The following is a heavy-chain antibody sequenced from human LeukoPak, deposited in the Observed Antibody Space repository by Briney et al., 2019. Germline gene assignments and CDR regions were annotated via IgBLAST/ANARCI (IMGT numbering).Heavy chain of an antibody. Sequence: SVKLSCKASGGTFSSYAISWVRPAPGQGLEWMGGIIPIFGTANYAQKFQGRVTITADESTSTAYMELSSLRSEDTAVYYCARLGRDGYKAGVYWGQGTMVAVSS. CDR1: GGTFSSYA. CDR3: ARLGRDGYKAGVY. D-gene: IGHD5-24*01. CDR2: IIPIFGTA. J-gene: IGHJ4*02. V-gene: IGHV1-69*01.